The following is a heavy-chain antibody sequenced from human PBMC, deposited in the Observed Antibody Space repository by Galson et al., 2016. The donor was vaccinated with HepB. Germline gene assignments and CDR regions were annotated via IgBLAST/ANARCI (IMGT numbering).Heavy chain of an antibody. J-gene: IGHJ3*02. CDR2: IYYSGSS. Sequence: EPLSLTCTVSGGSISRSSYYWGWIRQPPGKGLEWIGSIYYSGSSYYNPSLKSRVTISVDTSKNQFSLKLNSVTAADTAVYYCARTGFVDAFDIWGQGTMVTVSS. CDR1: GGSISRSSYY. D-gene: IGHD3-9*01. CDR3: ARTGFVDAFDI. V-gene: IGHV4-39*01.